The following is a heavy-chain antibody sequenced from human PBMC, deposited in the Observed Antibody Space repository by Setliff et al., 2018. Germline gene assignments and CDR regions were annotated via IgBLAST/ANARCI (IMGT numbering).Heavy chain of an antibody. V-gene: IGHV3-30*02. CDR2: VRFDGSYK. Sequence: GESLKISCAASGFVFGTYGMHWVRQAPGKGLDWVASVRFDGSYKVYADSVKGRFTISRDNAKNSLFLQMNSLRAEDTALYYCAKFVGYTYGYDYWGRGTLVTVSS. D-gene: IGHD5-18*01. CDR3: AKFVGYTYGYDY. CDR1: GFVFGTYG. J-gene: IGHJ4*02.